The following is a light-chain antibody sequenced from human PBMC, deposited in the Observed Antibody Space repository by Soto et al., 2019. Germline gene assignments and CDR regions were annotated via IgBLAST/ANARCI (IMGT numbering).Light chain of an antibody. V-gene: IGLV4-60*02. CDR1: SGHSNYI. J-gene: IGLJ3*02. CDR2: LEGSGSY. Sequence: QPVLTQSSSASASLGSSVKLTCTLSSGHSNYIIAWYQQQPGKAPRYLMKLEGSGSYNKGSGVPDRFSGSSSGADRYLTISNLQFEDEADYYCETWDTNIWVFGGGTKLTVL. CDR3: ETWDTNIWV.